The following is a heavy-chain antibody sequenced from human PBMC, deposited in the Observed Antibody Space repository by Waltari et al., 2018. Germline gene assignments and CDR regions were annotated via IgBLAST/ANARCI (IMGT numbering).Heavy chain of an antibody. V-gene: IGHV1-2*06. CDR1: GYTFSDYY. J-gene: IGHJ4*02. Sequence: QVQLVQSGSEVKKPGASIKVSCKASGYTFSDYYLHWVRQAPGHGLEWMGRINPHSGAPNSLGKFRVRVTMTRDTSISTAFMELTSLTSDDTAIYYCARGGADYYDSNGPFDFWGQGTLVSVS. D-gene: IGHD3-22*01. CDR3: ARGGADYYDSNGPFDF. CDR2: INPHSGAP.